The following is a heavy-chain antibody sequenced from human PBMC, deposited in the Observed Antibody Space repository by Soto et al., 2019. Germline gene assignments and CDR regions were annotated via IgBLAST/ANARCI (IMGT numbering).Heavy chain of an antibody. CDR3: ARELVVVIRYGMDV. Sequence: KPGGSLRLSCAASGFTFSDYYMSWIRQAPGKGLEWVSYISSSGSTIYYADSVKGRFTISRDNAKNSLYLQMNSLRAEDTAVYYCARELVVVIRYGMDVWGQGTTVTVSS. J-gene: IGHJ6*02. CDR2: ISSSGSTI. V-gene: IGHV3-11*01. CDR1: GFTFSDYY. D-gene: IGHD3-22*01.